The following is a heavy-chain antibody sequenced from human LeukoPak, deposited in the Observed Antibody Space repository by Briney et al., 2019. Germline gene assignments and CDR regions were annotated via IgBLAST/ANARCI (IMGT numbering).Heavy chain of an antibody. CDR3: ATGYKGVVEVTRPFFDY. J-gene: IGHJ4*02. CDR2: VTGSGGST. CDR1: GFTFSNYA. Sequence: GGSLRLSCAASGFTFSNYAMSWVRQAPGKGLEWVSTVTGSGGSTYYADSVKGRFTISRDNSKNTLYLQMNSLRAEDTAVYYCATGYKGVVEVTRPFFDYWGQGSLVTVSS. V-gene: IGHV3-23*01. D-gene: IGHD3-10*01.